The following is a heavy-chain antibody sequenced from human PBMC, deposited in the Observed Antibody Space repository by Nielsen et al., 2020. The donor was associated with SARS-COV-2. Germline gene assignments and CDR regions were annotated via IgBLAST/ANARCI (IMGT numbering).Heavy chain of an antibody. CDR1: GGSISSGGYY. J-gene: IGHJ5*02. Sequence: LRLSCTVSGGSISSGGYYWSWIRQHPGKGLEWIGYIYYSGSTYYNPSLKSRVTISVDTSKNQFSLKLSSVTAADTAVYYCARVIGAYCAPWGQGTLVTVSS. CDR2: IYYSGST. V-gene: IGHV4-31*03. CDR3: ARVIGAYCAP. D-gene: IGHD2-21*01.